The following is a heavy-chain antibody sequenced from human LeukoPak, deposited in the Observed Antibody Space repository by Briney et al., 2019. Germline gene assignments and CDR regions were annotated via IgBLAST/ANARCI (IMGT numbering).Heavy chain of an antibody. CDR1: GFSFSNHG. Sequence: GGSLRLSCAASGFSFSNHGIHWVRQAPGKGLEWVSLIWYDGSNKYYADSVKGRFTISRDDSKNTVYLQMNSLRAGDTSVYYCARDQVVYDFWSGYSFDYWGQGTLVTVSS. J-gene: IGHJ4*02. CDR2: IWYDGSNK. D-gene: IGHD3-3*01. CDR3: ARDQVVYDFWSGYSFDY. V-gene: IGHV3-33*01.